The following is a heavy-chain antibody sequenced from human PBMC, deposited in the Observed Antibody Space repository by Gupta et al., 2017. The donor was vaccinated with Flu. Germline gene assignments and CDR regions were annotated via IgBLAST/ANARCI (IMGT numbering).Heavy chain of an antibody. CDR1: SDY. V-gene: IGHV4-39*01. CDR3: ARLASVEYGGYRDCDY. CDR2: IYDSGST. Sequence: SDYWGWIRKPPGKGMEWIGRIYDSGSTYYNPSIKSRVTISVDTSKNQFSLKLSSVTAADTAVYYGARLASVEYGGYRDCDYWGQGTRGTVSS. J-gene: IGHJ4*02. D-gene: IGHD5-12*01.